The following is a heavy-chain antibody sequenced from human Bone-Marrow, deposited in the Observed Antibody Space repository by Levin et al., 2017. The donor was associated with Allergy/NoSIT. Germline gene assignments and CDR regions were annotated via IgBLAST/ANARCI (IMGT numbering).Heavy chain of an antibody. D-gene: IGHD2-15*01. CDR3: ARDLVGTGGEMDV. CDR2: INPDGATT. CDR1: GYMFINYY. V-gene: IGHV1-46*01. Sequence: ASVKVSCKASGYMFINYYIHWVRQAPGQGFEWLGRINPDGATTRFAPNFQGRVILTTDSSTSTVYMEMSSLGAEDTAVYFCARDLVGTGGEMDVWGQGTSVTVSS. J-gene: IGHJ6*02.